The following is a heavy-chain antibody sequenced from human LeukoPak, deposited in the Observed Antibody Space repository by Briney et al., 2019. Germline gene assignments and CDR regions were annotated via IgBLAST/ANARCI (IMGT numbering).Heavy chain of an antibody. J-gene: IGHJ4*02. CDR2: ISSSGGST. V-gene: IGHV3-23*01. CDR1: GFTFSSYA. Sequence: GGSLRLSCAASGFTFSSYAMSWVRRAPGKGLEWVSAISSSGGSTYYADSVKGRSTISRDNSKNTLYLQMNSLRAEDTAVYYCAKNYYESSGPFDFWGQGTLVTVSS. D-gene: IGHD3-22*01. CDR3: AKNYYESSGPFDF.